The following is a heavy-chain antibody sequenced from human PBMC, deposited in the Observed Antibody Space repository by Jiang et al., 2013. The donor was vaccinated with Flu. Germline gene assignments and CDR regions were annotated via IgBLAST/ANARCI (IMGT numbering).Heavy chain of an antibody. J-gene: IGHJ4*02. Sequence: GPGLVKPSETLSLTCTVSGGSISSYYWSWIRQPPGKGLEWIGYIYYSGSTNYNPSLKSRVTISVDTSKNQFSLKLSSVTAADTAVYYCATPRGAYSYGYGPLHYWGQGTLVTVSS. CDR3: ATPRGAYSYGYGPLHY. D-gene: IGHD5-18*01. V-gene: IGHV4-59*01. CDR2: IYYSGST. CDR1: GGSISSYY.